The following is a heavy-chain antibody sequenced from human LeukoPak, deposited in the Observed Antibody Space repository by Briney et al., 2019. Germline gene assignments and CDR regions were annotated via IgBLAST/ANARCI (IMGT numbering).Heavy chain of an antibody. V-gene: IGHV4-59*08. CDR3: ARRSIAAIDY. J-gene: IGHJ4*02. D-gene: IGHD6-6*01. CDR2: IYYSGST. CDR1: GGSISSYY. Sequence: SETLSLTCTVSGGSISSYYWSWIRQPPGKGLEWIGYIYYSGSTNYNPSLKSRVTISVDTFKNQFSLKLSSVTAADTAVYYCARRSIAAIDYWGQGTLVTVSS.